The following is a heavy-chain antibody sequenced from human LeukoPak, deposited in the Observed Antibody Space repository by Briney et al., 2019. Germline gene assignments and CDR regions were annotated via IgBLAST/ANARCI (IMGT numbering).Heavy chain of an antibody. Sequence: GGSLRLSCAASGFTFSRYWMTWVRQAPGKGLEWVANTNQDGTERHYVDPVKGRSTISRDNAKNSLYLQMNTLRDEETAVYYCVRDMDVWGQGTTVTVSS. CDR1: GFTFSRYW. J-gene: IGHJ6*02. CDR2: TNQDGTER. CDR3: VRDMDV. V-gene: IGHV3-7*05.